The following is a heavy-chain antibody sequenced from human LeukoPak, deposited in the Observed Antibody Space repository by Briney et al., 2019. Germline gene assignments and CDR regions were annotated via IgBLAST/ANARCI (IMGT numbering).Heavy chain of an antibody. D-gene: IGHD2-15*01. Sequence: ASVKVSCKASGYTFTSYGISWVRQAPGQGLEWMGWISACNGNTNYAQKLQGRVTMTTDTSTSTAYMELRSLRSDDTAVYYCARSGDIVVVVAASEFDPWGQGTLVTVSS. CDR2: ISACNGNT. J-gene: IGHJ5*02. CDR1: GYTFTSYG. CDR3: ARSGDIVVVVAASEFDP. V-gene: IGHV1-18*01.